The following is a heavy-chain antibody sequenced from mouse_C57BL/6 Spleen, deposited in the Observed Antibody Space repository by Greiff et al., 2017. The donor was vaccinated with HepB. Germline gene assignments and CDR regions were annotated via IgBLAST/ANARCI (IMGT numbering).Heavy chain of an antibody. CDR3: ARKRVTGTFYYAMDY. V-gene: IGHV1-55*01. J-gene: IGHJ4*01. D-gene: IGHD4-1*01. CDR1: GYTFTSYW. Sequence: QVQLQQSGAELVKPGASVKMSCKASGYTFTSYWITWVKQRPGQGLEWIGDIYPGSGSTNYNEKFKSKATLTVDTSSSTAYMQLSSLTSEDSAVYYCARKRVTGTFYYAMDYWGQGTSVTVSS. CDR2: IYPGSGST.